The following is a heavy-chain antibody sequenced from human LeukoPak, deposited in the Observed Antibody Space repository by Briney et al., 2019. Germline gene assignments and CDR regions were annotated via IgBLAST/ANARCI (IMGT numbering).Heavy chain of an antibody. J-gene: IGHJ6*03. Sequence: SETLSLTCAVYGGSFSGYYWSWIRQPPGKGLEWIGEIDHSGSTNYSPSLKSRVTISVDTSKNQFSLKLSSVTAADTAVYYCARNGKYRGYYYYCMDVWGKGTTVTVSS. D-gene: IGHD5-12*01. CDR2: IDHSGST. CDR1: GGSFSGYY. CDR3: ARNGKYRGYYYYCMDV. V-gene: IGHV4-34*01.